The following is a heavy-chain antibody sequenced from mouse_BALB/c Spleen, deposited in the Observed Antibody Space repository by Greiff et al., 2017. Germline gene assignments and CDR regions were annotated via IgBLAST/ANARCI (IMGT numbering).Heavy chain of an antibody. V-gene: IGHV8-12*01. D-gene: IGHD2-5*01. CDR3: ASYSNYEDYAMDY. CDR1: GFSLSTSGMG. CDR2: IYWDDDK. J-gene: IGHJ4*01. Sequence: QVTLKVCGPGILQPSQTLSLTCSFSGFSLSTSGMGVSWIRQPSGKGLEWLAHIYWDDDKRYNPSLKSRLTISKDTSRNQVFLKITSVDTADTATYYCASYSNYEDYAMDYWGQGTSVTVSS.